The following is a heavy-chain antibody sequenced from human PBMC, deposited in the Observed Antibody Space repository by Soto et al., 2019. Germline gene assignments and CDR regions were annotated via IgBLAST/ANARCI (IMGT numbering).Heavy chain of an antibody. CDR1: GYSFTSLD. CDR3: ARGVSAGVDY. D-gene: IGHD1-26*01. J-gene: IGHJ4*02. V-gene: IGHV1-8*01. CDR2: MQPSTGRT. Sequence: QVQLVQSGAEVREPGASVKVSCKASGYSFTSLDINWVRQTAGQGLEWMGWMQPSTGRTGYAQKFQGRVTITRDTSINLADMELSTLRSDDTDFYYCARGVSAGVDYWGQGTLVTVSS.